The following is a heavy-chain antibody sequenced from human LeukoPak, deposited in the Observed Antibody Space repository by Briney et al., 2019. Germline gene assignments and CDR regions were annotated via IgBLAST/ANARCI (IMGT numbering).Heavy chain of an antibody. Sequence: ASVEVSCKASESGYSFTGYHLHWVRQAPGQGLEWMGWINPNSGGTKYAQKFQGRVTMTRDTSISTAYMELSSLRSDDTAVYYCASSGYSGYDYSYWGQGTLVTVSS. V-gene: IGHV1-2*02. CDR1: ESGYSFTGYH. CDR2: INPNSGGT. CDR3: ASSGYSGYDYSY. D-gene: IGHD5-12*01. J-gene: IGHJ4*02.